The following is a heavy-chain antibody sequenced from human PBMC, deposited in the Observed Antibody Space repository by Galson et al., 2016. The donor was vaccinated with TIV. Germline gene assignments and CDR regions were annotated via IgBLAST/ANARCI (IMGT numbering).Heavy chain of an antibody. J-gene: IGHJ6*02. CDR3: ARGLSVIYGMDV. CDR2: ISSSGATI. D-gene: IGHD2-21*01. V-gene: IGHV3-11*01. CDR1: GFTFSDYY. Sequence: SLRLSCAASGFTFSDYYMSWIRQAPGKGLEWISYISSSGATIYYADSVRGRFTISRDNAKNSLFLQINSLRVDDTAVYFCARGLSVIYGMDVWGQGTTVTVSS.